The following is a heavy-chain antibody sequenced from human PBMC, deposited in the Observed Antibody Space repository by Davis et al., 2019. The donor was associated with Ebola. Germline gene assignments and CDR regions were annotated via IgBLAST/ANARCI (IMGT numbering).Heavy chain of an antibody. Sequence: PGGSLRPSCKGPGSSFTTYWIGWVRHLPGKGLEWKGIIYPADSHTRYSPSFQGQVTISADKSISTAYLQWSSLKATDTAMYYCARSLSFHWYFELWGRGTLVTVSS. CDR3: ARSLSFHWYFEL. CDR1: GSSFTTYW. CDR2: IYPADSHT. J-gene: IGHJ2*01. V-gene: IGHV5-51*01.